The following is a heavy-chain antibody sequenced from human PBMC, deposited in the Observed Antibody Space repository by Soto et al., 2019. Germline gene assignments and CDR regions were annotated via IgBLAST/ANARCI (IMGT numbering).Heavy chain of an antibody. CDR1: GFTFSSSG. CDR2: ISIRGDYR. V-gene: IGHV3-23*01. J-gene: IGHJ3*01. Sequence: EGQLLQSGGGLVQPGESLRLSCAASGFTFSSSGMSWFRQAPGKGLEWVSSISIRGDYRYYADSVKGRFTISRDNSKNSLYLQLSSLTAEDTALYYCANHGGFDFWGQGTMVAASS. D-gene: IGHD4-17*01. CDR3: ANHGGFDF.